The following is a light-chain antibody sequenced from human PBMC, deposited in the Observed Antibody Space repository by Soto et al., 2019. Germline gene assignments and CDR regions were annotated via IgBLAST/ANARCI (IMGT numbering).Light chain of an antibody. J-gene: IGKJ5*01. CDR2: LGS. V-gene: IGKV2-28*01. CDR3: MQALQTPLIT. Sequence: DSVMTQSPLSLPVTPGEPASISCRSSQSLLHSNGYTYLDWYLQKPGQSPQLLIYLGSNRASGVPDRFSGSGSGTDFTLKISRVEAEDFGVYYCMQALQTPLITFGQGTRLEIK. CDR1: QSLLHSNGYTY.